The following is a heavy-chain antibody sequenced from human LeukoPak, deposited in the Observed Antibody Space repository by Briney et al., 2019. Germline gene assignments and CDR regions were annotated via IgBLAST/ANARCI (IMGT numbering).Heavy chain of an antibody. D-gene: IGHD3-3*01. Sequence: GGSLRLSCAASGFTLSSYWMHWVRQAPGKGLEYVSRINSDGSTTTYADSVKGRFTSSRDNAKNTLYLQMNSLRADDTAVYYCVRVNNFWSGHYDYWGQGTLVTVSS. V-gene: IGHV3-74*01. CDR3: VRVNNFWSGHYDY. J-gene: IGHJ4*02. CDR1: GFTLSSYW. CDR2: INSDGSTT.